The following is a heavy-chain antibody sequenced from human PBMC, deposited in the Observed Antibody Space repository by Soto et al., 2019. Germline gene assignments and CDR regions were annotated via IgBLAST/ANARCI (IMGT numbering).Heavy chain of an antibody. V-gene: IGHV1-3*01. CDR2: INAGNGNT. Sequence: ASVKVSCKASGYTFTSYAMHWVRQAPGQRLEWMGWINAGNGNTKYSQKFQGRVTITRDTSASTAYIELSSLRSEDTAVYYCARDNMVRGVILWDYWGQGTLITVSS. D-gene: IGHD3-10*01. CDR1: GYTFTSYA. J-gene: IGHJ4*02. CDR3: ARDNMVRGVILWDY.